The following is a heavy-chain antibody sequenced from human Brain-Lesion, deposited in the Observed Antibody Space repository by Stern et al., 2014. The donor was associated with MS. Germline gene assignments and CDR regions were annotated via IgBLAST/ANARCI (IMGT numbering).Heavy chain of an antibody. V-gene: IGHV1-2*02. Sequence: VQLLESGAEVKKPGASVKVSCKTSGYIFTGYYIHWVRQAPGQGLEWMAWINPNTGGTKYAQKFQGRVTMSRDTSISTAYVEMSSLTSADTAVYYCARDQRGITIFGVVTDYYYLGMDVWGQGTTVTVSS. CDR3: ARDQRGITIFGVVTDYYYLGMDV. CDR1: GYIFTGYY. D-gene: IGHD3-3*01. CDR2: INPNTGGT. J-gene: IGHJ6*02.